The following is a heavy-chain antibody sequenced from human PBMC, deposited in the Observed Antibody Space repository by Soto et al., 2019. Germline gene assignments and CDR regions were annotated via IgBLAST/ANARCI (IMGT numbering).Heavy chain of an antibody. CDR1: GFTFSSYG. CDR3: AREGPTVAGVYYYYYGMDV. Sequence: SGGSLRLSCAASGFTFSSYGMHWVRQAPGKGLEWVAVISYDGSNKHYADSVKGRFTISRDNSKNTLHLQMNSLRPEDTAVYYCAREGPTVAGVYYYYYGMDVWGQGTTVTVSS. J-gene: IGHJ6*02. V-gene: IGHV3-30*03. D-gene: IGHD6-19*01. CDR2: ISYDGSNK.